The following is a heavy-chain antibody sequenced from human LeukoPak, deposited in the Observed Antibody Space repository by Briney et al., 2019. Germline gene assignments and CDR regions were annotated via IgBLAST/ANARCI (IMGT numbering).Heavy chain of an antibody. J-gene: IGHJ4*02. Sequence: NAGGSLRLSCAASGFTFSSYSMNWVRQAPGKGLEWVSSISSSSSYIYYADSVKGRFTISRDNAKNSLYLQMNSLRAEDTAVYYCARIGYSSSSLDYWGQGTLVTVSS. V-gene: IGHV3-21*01. D-gene: IGHD6-6*01. CDR1: GFTFSSYS. CDR2: ISSSSSYI. CDR3: ARIGYSSSSLDY.